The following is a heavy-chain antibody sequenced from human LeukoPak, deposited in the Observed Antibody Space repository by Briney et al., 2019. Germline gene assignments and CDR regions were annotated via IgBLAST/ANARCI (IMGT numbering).Heavy chain of an antibody. D-gene: IGHD3-22*01. CDR3: ARGENYDTPFDY. V-gene: IGHV4-30-2*01. CDR2: IYHSGST. Sequence: SGTLSLTCAVSGGSISSGGYSWSWIRQPPGKGLEWIGYIYHSGSTYYNPSLKSRVTISVDRSKNQFSLKLSSVTAADTAVYYCARGENYDTPFDYWGQGTLVTVSS. J-gene: IGHJ4*02. CDR1: GGSISSGGYS.